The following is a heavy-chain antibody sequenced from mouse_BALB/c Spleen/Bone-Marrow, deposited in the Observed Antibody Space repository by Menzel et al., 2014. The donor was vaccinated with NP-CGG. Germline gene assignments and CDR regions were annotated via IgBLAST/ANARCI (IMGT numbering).Heavy chain of an antibody. J-gene: IGHJ1*01. Sequence: LVESGAELVKPGASVKLSCTASGFNIXDTYLHWVKQRPEQGLDWIGRIDPAIFTKYDPKFQGKATITADTSSNTASLPLSTLTSEDTAVYYCASYRSGCYFDFWGAGTTVTVSS. CDR1: GFNIXDTY. D-gene: IGHD2-14*01. V-gene: IGHV14-3*02. CDR2: IDPAIFT. CDR3: ASYRSGCYFDF.